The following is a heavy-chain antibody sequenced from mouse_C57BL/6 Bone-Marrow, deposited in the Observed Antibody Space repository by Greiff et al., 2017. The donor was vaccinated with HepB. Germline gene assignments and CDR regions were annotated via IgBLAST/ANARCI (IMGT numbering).Heavy chain of an antibody. V-gene: IGHV1-19*01. Sequence: EVQLQQSGPVLVKPGASVKMSCKASGYTFTDYYMNWVKQSHGKSLEWIGVINPYNGGTSYNQKFKGKATLTVDKSSSTAYMELNSLTSEDSAVYYYASYSNDPAWFAYWGQGTLVTVSA. D-gene: IGHD2-12*01. CDR2: INPYNGGT. J-gene: IGHJ3*01. CDR1: GYTFTDYY. CDR3: ASYSNDPAWFAY.